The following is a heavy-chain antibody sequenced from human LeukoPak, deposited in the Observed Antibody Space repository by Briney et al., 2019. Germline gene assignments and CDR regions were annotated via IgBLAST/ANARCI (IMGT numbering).Heavy chain of an antibody. Sequence: PSETLSLTCTVSGGSISSYQWSWIRQPPGKGLEWIGYISYSGFTNYNPSLKSRVTISLDTSKNQFSLKLTSVTAADTAVYYCAGHHPRNTVDFWGQGILVTVSS. CDR1: GGSISSYQ. D-gene: IGHD2-8*02. V-gene: IGHV4-59*08. CDR3: AGHHPRNTVDF. CDR2: ISYSGFT. J-gene: IGHJ4*02.